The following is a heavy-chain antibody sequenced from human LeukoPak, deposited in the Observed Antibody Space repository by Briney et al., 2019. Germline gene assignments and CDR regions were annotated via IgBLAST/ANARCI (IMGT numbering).Heavy chain of an antibody. J-gene: IGHJ4*02. V-gene: IGHV3-23*01. CDR2: ISNNGGYT. CDR3: ARDRVGATDYFDY. CDR1: GFTFSSSA. Sequence: QTGGSLRLSCAASGFTFSSSAMSWVRQAPGKGLEWVSAISNNGGYTYHADSVQGRFTISRDNAKNSLYLQMNSLRAEDTAVYYCARDRVGATDYFDYWGQGTLVTVSS. D-gene: IGHD1-26*01.